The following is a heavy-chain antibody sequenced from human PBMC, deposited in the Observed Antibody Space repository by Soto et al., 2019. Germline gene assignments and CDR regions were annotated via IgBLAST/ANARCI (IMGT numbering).Heavy chain of an antibody. V-gene: IGHV3-23*01. CDR3: AKVATDDYGDLMYYFDY. CDR2: ISGSGGST. Sequence: GGSLRLSYAASGFTFSSYAMSWVRQAPGKGLEWVSAISGSGGSTYYADSVKGRFTISRDNSKNTLYLQMNSLRAEDTAVYYCAKVATDDYGDLMYYFDYWGQGTLVTVSS. J-gene: IGHJ4*02. CDR1: GFTFSSYA. D-gene: IGHD4-17*01.